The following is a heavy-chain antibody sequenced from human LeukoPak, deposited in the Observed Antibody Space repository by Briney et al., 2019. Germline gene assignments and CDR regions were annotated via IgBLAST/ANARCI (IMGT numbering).Heavy chain of an antibody. CDR2: IYPGDSDT. D-gene: IGHD3-3*01. V-gene: IGHV5-51*01. CDR1: GYSFTSYW. CDR3: ARRSRSGGLEWDPFNYYYYMDV. Sequence: RGESLKISCKGSGYSFTSYWIGWVRQMPGKGLEWMGIIYPGDSDTRYSPSFQGQVTISADKSISTAYLQWSSLKASDTAMYYCARRSRSGGLEWDPFNYYYYMDVWGKGTTVTVSS. J-gene: IGHJ6*03.